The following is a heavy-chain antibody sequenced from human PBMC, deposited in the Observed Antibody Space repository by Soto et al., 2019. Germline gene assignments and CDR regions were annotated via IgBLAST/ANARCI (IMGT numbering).Heavy chain of an antibody. CDR1: GFTFSSYG. CDR3: ARDPKRVGEWLLLSAWSQFDY. D-gene: IGHD3-22*01. J-gene: IGHJ4*02. V-gene: IGHV3-33*01. CDR2: IWYDGSNK. Sequence: GGSLRLSCAASGFTFSSYGMHWVRQAPGKGLEWVAVIWYDGSNKYYADSVKGRFTISRDNSKNTLYLQMNSLRAEDTAVYYCARDPKRVGEWLLLSAWSQFDYWGQGTLVTVSS.